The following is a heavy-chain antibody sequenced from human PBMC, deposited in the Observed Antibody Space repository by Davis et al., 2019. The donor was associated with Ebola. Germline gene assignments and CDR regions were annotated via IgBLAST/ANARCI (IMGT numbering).Heavy chain of an antibody. CDR3: ARQSSSSWGDY. CDR1: GFTFSSYW. D-gene: IGHD6-6*01. V-gene: IGHV4-39*01. Sequence: MPGGSLRLSCAASGFTFSSYWMSWVRQAPGKGLEWMGSIFRTGATCYNPSLKSRVTISLDTSKNHFSLKLSSVTAADTAVYYCARQSSSSWGDYWGQGTLVTVSS. CDR2: IFRTGAT. J-gene: IGHJ4*02.